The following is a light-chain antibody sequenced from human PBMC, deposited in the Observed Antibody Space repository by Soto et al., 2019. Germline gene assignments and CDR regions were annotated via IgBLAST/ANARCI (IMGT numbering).Light chain of an antibody. CDR1: HSVSS. J-gene: IGKJ4*01. V-gene: IGKV3-20*01. Sequence: EIVLTQSPGTLSLSPGERATLSCRASHSVSSIAWYQHKPGQAPRLLIYDASSRGTGIPDRFSGSGSGTDFALTITRLQPEDFAVYYCQQYGSAPLSFGGGTKLEIK. CDR3: QQYGSAPLS. CDR2: DAS.